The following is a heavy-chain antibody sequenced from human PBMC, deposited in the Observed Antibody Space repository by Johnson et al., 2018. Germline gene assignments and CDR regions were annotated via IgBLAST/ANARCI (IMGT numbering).Heavy chain of an antibody. CDR3: ARDRADYGGNSSYYYMDV. CDR1: GFTVSSNY. D-gene: IGHD4-23*01. J-gene: IGHJ6*03. CDR2: IYSGGSP. Sequence: EVQLVESGGGLVQPGGSLRLSCAASGFTVSSNYMSWVRQAPGKGLEWVSVIYSGGSPYYADSVKGRFPISRDNSKTTLYLQMNSLRAEDTAVYYCARDRADYGGNSSYYYMDVWGKGTTVTVSS. V-gene: IGHV3-66*02.